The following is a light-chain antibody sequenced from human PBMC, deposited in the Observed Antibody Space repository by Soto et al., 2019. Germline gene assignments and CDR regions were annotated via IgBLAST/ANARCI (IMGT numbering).Light chain of an antibody. V-gene: IGKV1-8*01. CDR2: AAS. CDR3: QQYYSYPPT. CDR1: QGISSY. Sequence: IQMTQSPSTLSASVGDRVTITCRASQGISSYLAWYQQKPGKAPKLLIYAASTLQGGVPSRFSGSGSGTDFTLTISCLQSEDFATYYCQQYYSYPPTFGQGTRLEIK. J-gene: IGKJ5*01.